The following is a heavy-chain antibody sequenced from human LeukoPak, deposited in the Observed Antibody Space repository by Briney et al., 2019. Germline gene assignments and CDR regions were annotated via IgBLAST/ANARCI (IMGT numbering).Heavy chain of an antibody. CDR1: GYSFTSYW. Sequence: GESLKISCKGSGYSFTSYWIGWVRQMPRKGLEWMGIIYPGDSDTRYSPFFQGQVTISADKSISTAYLQWSSLKASDTAMYYCARSRAPYSSSWYALRHQWFDPWGQGTLVTVSS. J-gene: IGHJ5*02. CDR2: IYPGDSDT. CDR3: ARSRAPYSSSWYALRHQWFDP. V-gene: IGHV5-51*01. D-gene: IGHD6-13*01.